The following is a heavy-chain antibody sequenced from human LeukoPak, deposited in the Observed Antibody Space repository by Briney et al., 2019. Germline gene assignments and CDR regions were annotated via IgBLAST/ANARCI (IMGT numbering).Heavy chain of an antibody. CDR1: GYIFTSYG. CDR3: ARAQVGGISYYYYYYMDV. CDR2: IGAYNGNA. Sequence: GASVTVSCKASGYIFTSYGISWVRQAPGQGLEWMGWIGAYNGNANYALKFQGRVTMTTDTSTSTAYMELRSLRSDDTAVYYCARAQVGGISYYYYYYMDVWGKGTTVTVSS. D-gene: IGHD1-26*01. V-gene: IGHV1-18*01. J-gene: IGHJ6*03.